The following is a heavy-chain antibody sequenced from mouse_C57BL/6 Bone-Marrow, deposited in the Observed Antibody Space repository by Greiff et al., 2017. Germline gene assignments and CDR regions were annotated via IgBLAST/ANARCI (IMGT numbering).Heavy chain of an antibody. CDR2: IYPGGGYT. CDR1: GYTFTNYW. D-gene: IGHD2-3*01. Sequence: VKLMESGAELVRPGTSVKMSCKASGYTFTNYWIGWAKQRPGHGLEWIGDIYPGGGYTNYNEKFKGKATLTADKSSSTAYMQFSSLTSEDSAIYYCARSGGYYDFDYWGQGTTLTVSS. V-gene: IGHV1-63*01. CDR3: ARSGGYYDFDY. J-gene: IGHJ2*01.